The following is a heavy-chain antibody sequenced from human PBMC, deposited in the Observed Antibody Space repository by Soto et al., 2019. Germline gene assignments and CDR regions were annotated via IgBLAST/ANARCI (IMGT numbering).Heavy chain of an antibody. CDR3: ASIGDYSPSDY. D-gene: IGHD4-17*01. V-gene: IGHV1-69*13. CDR2: IIPIFGTA. CDR1: GGTFSSYA. J-gene: IGHJ4*02. Sequence: SVKVSCKSSGGTFSSYAISWVRQAPGQGLEWMGGIIPIFGTANYAQKSQGRVTITADESTSTAYMELSSLRSEDTAVYYCASIGDYSPSDYWGQAPLVTVSS.